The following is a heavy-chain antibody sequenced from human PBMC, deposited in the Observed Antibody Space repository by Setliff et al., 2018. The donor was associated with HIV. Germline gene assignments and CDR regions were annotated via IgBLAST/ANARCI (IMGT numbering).Heavy chain of an antibody. J-gene: IGHJ6*02. CDR1: GFTFNNAW. V-gene: IGHV3-15*01. Sequence: PGESLKISCVASGFTFNNAWMNWVRQAPGKGLEWLGRIKKSSDGGKTDDASPVKGRFTISRDDSKNTLYLQMNSPKIEDTAVYFCATDNGPSYSMDIWGQGTTVTVSS. CDR3: ATDNGPSYSMDI. D-gene: IGHD2-21*01. CDR2: IKKSSDGGKT.